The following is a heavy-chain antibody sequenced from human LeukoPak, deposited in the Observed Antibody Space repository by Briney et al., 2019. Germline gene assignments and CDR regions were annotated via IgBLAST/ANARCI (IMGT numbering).Heavy chain of an antibody. CDR1: GFTFNRRG. CDR3: TTDGVGVEGATYDN. V-gene: IGHV3-15*01. J-gene: IGHJ4*02. Sequence: PGGSLRLSCAASGFTFNRRGMHWVRQAPGKGLEWVGRIKAKAHGGTIEYAAPVKGRFTISRDDSKNTLYLQMNSLKAEDTAVYYCTTDGVGVEGATYDNWGQGTLVIVSS. CDR2: IKAKAHGGTI. D-gene: IGHD1-26*01.